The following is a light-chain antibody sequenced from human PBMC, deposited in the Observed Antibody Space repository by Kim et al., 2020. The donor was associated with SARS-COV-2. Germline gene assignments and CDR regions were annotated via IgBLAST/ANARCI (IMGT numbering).Light chain of an antibody. CDR2: DVS. CDR3: SSYTTSRTRV. V-gene: IGLV2-14*03. Sequence: GQSITISCAGTSSDIGGYNYVSWYQQHPDKAPKLLIYDVSKRPSGVSNRFSGSKSDNTASLTISGLQAEDEADYYCSSYTTSRTRVFGGGTKLTVL. J-gene: IGLJ3*02. CDR1: SSDIGGYNY.